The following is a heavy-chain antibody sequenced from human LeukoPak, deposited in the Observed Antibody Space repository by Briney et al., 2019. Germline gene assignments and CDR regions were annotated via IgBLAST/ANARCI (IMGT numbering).Heavy chain of an antibody. CDR3: AKEGPMVRGVIPPPDY. D-gene: IGHD3-10*01. CDR2: ISGSGGST. Sequence: GGSLRLSCAASGFTFSSYAMSWVRQAPGKGLEWVSAISGSGGSTYYADSVKGRFTISRDNSKNTLYLQMNSLRAEDTAVYYCAKEGPMVRGVIPPPDYWGQGTLVTVSS. J-gene: IGHJ4*02. V-gene: IGHV3-23*01. CDR1: GFTFSSYA.